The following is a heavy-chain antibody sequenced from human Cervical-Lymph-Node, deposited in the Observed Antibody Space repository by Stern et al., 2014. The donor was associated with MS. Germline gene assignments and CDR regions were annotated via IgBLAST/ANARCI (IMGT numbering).Heavy chain of an antibody. Sequence: SGPTLVKPTQTLTLTCTFSGFSLNTRGVGVGWIPQPPGKALEWLALIYLIDDKRYSPSLKRMLTITKDTSRSQVVLTITKLDPVDTATYFCSLDPGYWGQGILVTVSS. V-gene: IGHV2-5*01. J-gene: IGHJ4*02. CDR2: IYLIDDK. CDR1: GFSLNTRGVG. CDR3: SLDPGY.